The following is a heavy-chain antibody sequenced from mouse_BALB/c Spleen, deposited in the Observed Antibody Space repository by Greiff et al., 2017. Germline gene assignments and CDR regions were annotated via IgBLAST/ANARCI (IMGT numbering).Heavy chain of an antibody. Sequence: EVQVVESGPRLVKPSQTLSLTCSVTGDSITSGYWNWIRKFPGNKLEYMGYISYSGSTYYNPSLKSRISITRDTSKNQYYLQLNSVTTEDTATYYCARRQLGQRGYYAMDYWGQGTSVTVSS. J-gene: IGHJ4*01. CDR3: ARRQLGQRGYYAMDY. CDR1: GDSITSGY. CDR2: ISYSGST. D-gene: IGHD3-2*01. V-gene: IGHV3-8*02.